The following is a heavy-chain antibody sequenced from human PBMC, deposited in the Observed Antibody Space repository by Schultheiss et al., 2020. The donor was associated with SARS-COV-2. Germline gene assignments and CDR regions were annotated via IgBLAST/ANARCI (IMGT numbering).Heavy chain of an antibody. CDR3: ARDPSSSWYLDWFDP. CDR1: GFTFSSHA. J-gene: IGHJ5*02. V-gene: IGHV3-23*01. CDR2: ISGSGSNT. Sequence: GGSLRLSCAASGFTFSSHAMSWVRQAPGKGLEWVSVISGSGSNTNHADSVKGRFTISRDNSKNTLYLQMNSLRAEDTAVYYCARDPSSSWYLDWFDPWGQGTLVTVSS. D-gene: IGHD6-13*01.